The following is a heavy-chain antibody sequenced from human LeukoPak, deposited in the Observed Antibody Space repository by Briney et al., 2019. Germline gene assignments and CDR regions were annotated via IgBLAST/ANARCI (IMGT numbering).Heavy chain of an antibody. V-gene: IGHV4-59*01. CDR1: GGSISSFY. CDR2: IYYSGNT. J-gene: IGHJ5*02. D-gene: IGHD3-10*01. Sequence: SETLPLTCTVSGGSISSFYWSWIRQSPGKELEWIGYIYYSGNTKYNPSLKSRITMAVDTSKNQVSLKLTSVTAADTAIYYCAREVHYYGSGTYFFWFDPWGQGTLVTVSS. CDR3: AREVHYYGSGTYFFWFDP.